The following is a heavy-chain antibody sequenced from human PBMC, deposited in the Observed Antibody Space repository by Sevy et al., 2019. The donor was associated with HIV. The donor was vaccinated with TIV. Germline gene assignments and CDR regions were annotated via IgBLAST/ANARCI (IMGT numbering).Heavy chain of an antibody. Sequence: GGSLRLSCAASGFTFSSYSMNWVRQAPGKGLEWVSSISSSSYIYYADSVKGRFTISRDNAKNSLYLQMNSLRAEDTAVYYCARATGIAAAGTRGWFDPWGQGTLVTVSS. CDR3: ARATGIAAAGTRGWFDP. CDR1: GFTFSSYS. D-gene: IGHD6-13*01. J-gene: IGHJ5*02. V-gene: IGHV3-21*01. CDR2: ISSSSYI.